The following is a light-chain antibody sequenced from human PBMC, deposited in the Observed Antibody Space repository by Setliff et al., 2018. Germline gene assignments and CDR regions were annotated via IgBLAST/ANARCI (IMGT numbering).Light chain of an antibody. CDR1: SSDIGGYNY. J-gene: IGLJ1*01. V-gene: IGLV2-14*03. CDR2: GVS. Sequence: QSALTQPASVSGSPGQSITISCTGPSSDIGGYNYVSWYQQYPGKAPQLIIYGVSKRPSGVSDRFSGSKSGNTASLTISGLQTEDEADYYCNAYTAGTTYVFGTGTKVTVL. CDR3: NAYTAGTTYV.